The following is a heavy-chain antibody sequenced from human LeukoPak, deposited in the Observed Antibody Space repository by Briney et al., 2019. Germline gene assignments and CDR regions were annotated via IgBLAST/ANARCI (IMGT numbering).Heavy chain of an antibody. CDR1: GGSISSSRNY. V-gene: IGHV4-39*01. D-gene: IGHD4-11*01. CDR3: ARQGSNWYFEYFQH. CDR2: IHYSGST. Sequence: SETLSLTCTVSGGSISSSRNYWGWIRQPPGKRLEWIGSIHYSGSTYYSPSLKSRVTISVDMSKNQFSLKLTSVTAADTAVYYRARQGSNWYFEYFQHWGQGTLVTVSS. J-gene: IGHJ1*01.